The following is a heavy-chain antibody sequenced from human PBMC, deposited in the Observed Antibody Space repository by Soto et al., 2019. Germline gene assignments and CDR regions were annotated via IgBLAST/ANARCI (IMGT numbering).Heavy chain of an antibody. Sequence: QVQLVQSGAEVKKPGASVKVSCKASGYTFTSYGISWVRQAPGQGLEWMGWISAYNGNTNYAQKLQGRVTMTTDTXTXXAYMELRSLRSDDTAVYYCARRPHSGYYVYNWFDPWGQGTLVTVSS. J-gene: IGHJ5*02. D-gene: IGHD3-22*01. V-gene: IGHV1-18*01. CDR1: GYTFTSYG. CDR3: ARRPHSGYYVYNWFDP. CDR2: ISAYNGNT.